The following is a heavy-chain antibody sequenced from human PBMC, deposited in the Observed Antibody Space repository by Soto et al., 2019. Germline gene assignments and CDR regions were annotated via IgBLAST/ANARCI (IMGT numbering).Heavy chain of an antibody. J-gene: IGHJ1*01. D-gene: IGHD1-26*01. CDR2: IYPGDSDT. V-gene: IGHV5-51*01. Sequence: PGESLKISCKGSGYSFTSYWIGWVRQMPGKGLEWMGIIYPGDSDTRYSPSFQGQVTISADKSITTAYLQWSSLKASDTAIYYCARSRYSGSYESEAEYFQHWGQGTLVTVSS. CDR3: ARSRYSGSYESEAEYFQH. CDR1: GYSFTSYW.